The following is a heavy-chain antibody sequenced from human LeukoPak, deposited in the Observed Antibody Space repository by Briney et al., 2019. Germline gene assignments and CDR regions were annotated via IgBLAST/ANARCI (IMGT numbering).Heavy chain of an antibody. CDR1: GFTFSSYA. Sequence: GGSLRLSCAASGFTFSSYAMSWVRQAPGKGLEWVSAISGSGGSTYYADSVRGRFTISRDNSKNTLYLQMNSLRAEDTAVYYCASPRRYYYGSGSYYNSIMDYWGQGTLVTVSS. CDR3: ASPRRYYYGSGSYYNSIMDY. V-gene: IGHV3-23*01. CDR2: ISGSGGST. D-gene: IGHD3-10*01. J-gene: IGHJ4*02.